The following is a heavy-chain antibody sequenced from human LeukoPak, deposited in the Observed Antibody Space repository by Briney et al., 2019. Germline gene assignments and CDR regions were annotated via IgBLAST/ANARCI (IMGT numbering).Heavy chain of an antibody. CDR3: ARGQHSSSFDY. J-gene: IGHJ4*02. Sequence: SETLSLTCTVSGYSISSDYYWGWIRQPPGKGLEWIGSIHHSGRTYYNPSLKSRVTISVDTSKNQFSLKLSSVTAADTAVYYCARGQHSSSFDYWGQGTLVTVSS. V-gene: IGHV4-38-2*02. D-gene: IGHD6-6*01. CDR1: GYSISSDYY. CDR2: IHHSGRT.